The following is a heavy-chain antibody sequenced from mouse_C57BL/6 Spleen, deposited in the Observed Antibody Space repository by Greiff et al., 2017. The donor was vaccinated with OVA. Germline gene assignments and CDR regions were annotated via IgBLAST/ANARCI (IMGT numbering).Heavy chain of an antibody. J-gene: IGHJ4*01. CDR3: ARYYGSSYAIDD. D-gene: IGHD2-1*01. CDR2: ILPGSGST. CDR1: GYTFTGYG. V-gene: IGHV1-9*01. Sequence: VHLVESGAELVKPGASVKLSCKATGYTFTGYGIEWVKQRPGHGLEWIGEILPGSGSTNYNEKLKGKATFTADTSSNPAYMDLSSLPTEDSAIEYCARYYGSSYAIDDWGQGTSVTVSS.